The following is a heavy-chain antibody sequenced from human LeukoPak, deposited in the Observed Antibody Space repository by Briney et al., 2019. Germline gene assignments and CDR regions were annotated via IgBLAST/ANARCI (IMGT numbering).Heavy chain of an antibody. Sequence: ASVKVSCKASGYTFTSYAMHWVRQAPGQRLEWMGWINAGNGNTKYSQEFQGRVTITRDTSASTAYMELSRLRSDDTAVYYCARGGTAIAAADYWGQGTLVTVSS. D-gene: IGHD6-13*01. J-gene: IGHJ4*02. CDR2: INAGNGNT. CDR3: ARGGTAIAAADY. V-gene: IGHV1-3*01. CDR1: GYTFTSYA.